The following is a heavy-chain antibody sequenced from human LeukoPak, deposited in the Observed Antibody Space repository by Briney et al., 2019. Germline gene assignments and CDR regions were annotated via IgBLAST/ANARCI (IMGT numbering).Heavy chain of an antibody. CDR2: ISYDGSNK. V-gene: IGHV3-30-3*01. J-gene: IGHJ4*02. D-gene: IGHD3-3*01. Sequence: GGSLRLSCAASGFTFSSYAMHWVRQAPGKGLEWVAAISYDGSNKYYADSVKGRFTISRDNSKNTLYLQMNSLRAEDTAVYYCASGSLNYDFWSGSPRFDYWGQGTLVTVSS. CDR1: GFTFSSYA. CDR3: ASGSLNYDFWSGSPRFDY.